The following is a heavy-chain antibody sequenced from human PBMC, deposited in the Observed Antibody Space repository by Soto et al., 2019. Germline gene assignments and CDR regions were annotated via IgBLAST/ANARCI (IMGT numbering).Heavy chain of an antibody. V-gene: IGHV4-31*03. D-gene: IGHD5-18*01. CDR3: AREDKSYGHDS. CDR2: ISYSGST. Sequence: SETLSLTCTVSGGSISSVGYYWNWVRQPPGKGLEWIGSISYSGSTYYNPSLRSRVIISVDTSKNQFSLKLSSVTAADTAVYYCAREDKSYGHDSWGQGTLVTVSS. J-gene: IGHJ4*02. CDR1: GGSISSVGYY.